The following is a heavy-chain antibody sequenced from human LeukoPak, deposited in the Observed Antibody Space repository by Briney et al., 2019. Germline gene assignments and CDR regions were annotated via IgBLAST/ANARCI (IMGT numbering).Heavy chain of an antibody. CDR3: AKDGAWLRFDD. J-gene: IGHJ4*02. D-gene: IGHD5-12*01. CDR2: ISPGGGPT. V-gene: IGHV3-23*01. CDR1: GFPFSSRG. Sequence: GGSLRLSCAGSGFPFSSRGMNWVRQAPGKGLEWVSGISPGGGPTYYADSVKGRFTISRDDSKNTLYLQMKNLRAEDTAVYYCAKDGAWLRFDDWGQGILVTVSS.